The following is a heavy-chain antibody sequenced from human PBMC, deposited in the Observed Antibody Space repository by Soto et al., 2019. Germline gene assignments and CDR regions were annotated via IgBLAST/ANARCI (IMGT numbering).Heavy chain of an antibody. J-gene: IGHJ4*02. D-gene: IGHD6-6*01. CDR1: SASLSSSTYY. CDR2: IYYSGNT. Sequence: SETLSLTCSFSSASLSSSTYYWSWIRQPPGRGPEWIGSIYYSGNTYYKPSLKSRVSISIDTSRNQFSLKLTSVTAADTGVYYCASSSPFHYWGPGILVTVS. V-gene: IGHV4-39*01. CDR3: ASSSPFHY.